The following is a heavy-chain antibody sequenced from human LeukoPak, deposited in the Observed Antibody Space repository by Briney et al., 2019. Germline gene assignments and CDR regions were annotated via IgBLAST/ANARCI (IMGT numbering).Heavy chain of an antibody. D-gene: IGHD6-19*01. V-gene: IGHV3-48*04. Sequence: GSLRLSCVGSGFIFNDYSMNWVRQAPGKGPEWVSYISSRSSTIYYADSVKGRFTISRDNAKNSLYLQMNSLRAEDTAVYYCARDRYSSGWFDYWGQGTLVTVSS. CDR3: ARDRYSSGWFDY. CDR2: ISSRSSTI. CDR1: GFIFNDYS. J-gene: IGHJ4*02.